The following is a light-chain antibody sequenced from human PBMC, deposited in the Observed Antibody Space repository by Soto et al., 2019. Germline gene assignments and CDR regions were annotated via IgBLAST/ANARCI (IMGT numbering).Light chain of an antibody. CDR2: GAS. Sequence: IVLTQSPGILSLSPGERATLSCRASQSVSNDLLAWYQQKPGQAPRLLIYGASTRATDVPDRFSGSGSGADFTLSISRLEPEDFAVYYWQQYSSSPPRTFGQGTKVDSK. CDR1: QSVSNDL. J-gene: IGKJ1*01. CDR3: QQYSSSPPRT. V-gene: IGKV3-20*01.